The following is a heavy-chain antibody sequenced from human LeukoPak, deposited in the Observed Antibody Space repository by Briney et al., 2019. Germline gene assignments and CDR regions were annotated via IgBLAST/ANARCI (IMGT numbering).Heavy chain of an antibody. CDR3: ARHELFEAVAGTPPEYNWFDP. CDR1: GGSISSSSYY. Sequence: KPSETLSLTCTVSGGSISSSSYYWGWIRQPPGKGLEWIGSIYYSGSTYYNPSLKSRVTISVDTSKNQFSLKLSSVTAADTAVYYCARHELFEAVAGTPPEYNWFDPWGQGTLVTVSS. CDR2: IYYSGST. D-gene: IGHD6-19*01. J-gene: IGHJ5*02. V-gene: IGHV4-39*01.